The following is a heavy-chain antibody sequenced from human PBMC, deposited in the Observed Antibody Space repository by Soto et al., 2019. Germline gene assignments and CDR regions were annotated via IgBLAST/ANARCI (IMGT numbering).Heavy chain of an antibody. V-gene: IGHV3-23*01. CDR3: GKEGKTVVPHGFDY. CDR2: IGGSGGST. D-gene: IGHD2-15*01. J-gene: IGHJ4*02. CDR1: GFIFSSYA. Sequence: EVQLLESGGGLVQPGGSLRLSCAASGFIFSSYAMSWVRQAPGKGLEWVSAIGGSGGSTYSADSVKGRFTISRDNSKNTLDLQMNSLRAEDTAVYDYGKEGKTVVPHGFDYWGQGTLVTVSS.